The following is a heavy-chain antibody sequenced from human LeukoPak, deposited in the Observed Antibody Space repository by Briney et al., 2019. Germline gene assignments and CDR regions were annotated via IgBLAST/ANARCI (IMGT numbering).Heavy chain of an antibody. Sequence: ASVKVSRKASGYTFTSYGISRVRQAPGQGLEWMGWISAYNGNTNYAQKLQGRVTMTTDTSTSTAYMELRSLRSDDTAVYYCARNYCSSTSCYPWFDPWGQGTLVTVSS. J-gene: IGHJ5*02. CDR2: ISAYNGNT. V-gene: IGHV1-18*04. D-gene: IGHD2-2*01. CDR3: ARNYCSSTSCYPWFDP. CDR1: GYTFTSYG.